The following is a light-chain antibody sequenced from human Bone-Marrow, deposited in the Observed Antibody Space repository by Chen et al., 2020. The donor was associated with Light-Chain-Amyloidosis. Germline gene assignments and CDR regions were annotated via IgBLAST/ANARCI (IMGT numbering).Light chain of an antibody. Sequence: DIVMTQSPESLAVSLGERATINCKSSQSVSLSSNSKNYLAWYRQKPGQPPNLLIYWASTRESGVPHRFRGSASGTDFTLTITNLQADDVAVYYCQQDYTTPWTFGQGTRVEIK. V-gene: IGKV4-1*01. J-gene: IGKJ1*01. CDR3: QQDYTTPWT. CDR1: QSVSLSSNSKNY. CDR2: WAS.